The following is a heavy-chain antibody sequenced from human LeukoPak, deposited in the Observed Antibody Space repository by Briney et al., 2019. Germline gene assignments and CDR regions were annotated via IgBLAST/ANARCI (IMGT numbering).Heavy chain of an antibody. Sequence: SVKLSCKASGGTFSSYTISWVRQAPGQGLEWMGRIIPILGIANYAQKFQGRVTITADKSTSTAYMELSSLRSEDTAVYYCASAVIKAEAFDIWGQGTMVTVSS. CDR3: ASAVIKAEAFDI. CDR1: GGTFSSYT. V-gene: IGHV1-69*02. D-gene: IGHD3-10*01. J-gene: IGHJ3*02. CDR2: IIPILGIA.